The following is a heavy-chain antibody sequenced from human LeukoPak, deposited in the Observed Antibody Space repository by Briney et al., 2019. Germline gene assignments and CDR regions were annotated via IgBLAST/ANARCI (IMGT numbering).Heavy chain of an antibody. Sequence: ASVKVSCKASRYXFSSYYIYWVRQAPGQGLEWMGVINPSTGGTIYAQKFQDRVTMTKDTSTSTVYMELTSLRSEDTAVYYCARGTGYGASGFDIWGQGTMVTVSS. V-gene: IGHV1-46*01. J-gene: IGHJ3*02. D-gene: IGHD3-9*01. CDR2: INPSTGGT. CDR1: RYXFSSYY. CDR3: ARGTGYGASGFDI.